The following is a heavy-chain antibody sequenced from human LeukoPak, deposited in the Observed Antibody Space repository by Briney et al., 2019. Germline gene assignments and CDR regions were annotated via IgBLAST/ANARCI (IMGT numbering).Heavy chain of an antibody. CDR1: GFTLSRNS. CDR3: ARARNYYDNSGYYYQGDAFDI. V-gene: IGHV3-21*04. J-gene: IGHJ3*02. CDR2: ISSSSSYI. Sequence: VGSLRLSCAASGFTLSRNSMNWVRQAPGKGLEWVSSISSSSSYIYYADSVKGRFTISRDNAKNSLYLQVNSLRAEDTAVYYCARARNYYDNSGYYYQGDAFDIWGQGTMVTVSS. D-gene: IGHD3-22*01.